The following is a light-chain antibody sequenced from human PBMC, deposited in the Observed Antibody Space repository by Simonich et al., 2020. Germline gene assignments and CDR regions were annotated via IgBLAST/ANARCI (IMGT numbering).Light chain of an antibody. Sequence: DIVMTQSPDSLAVSLGERATINRKSSQSVLYSSNNKNYLAWYQQKPGLPPKLLIYWASTRESGVPDRFSGSGSGTDFTLTISSLQAEDVAVYYCQQYYSTPRTFGQGTKVEIK. V-gene: IGKV4-1*01. J-gene: IGKJ1*01. CDR1: QSVLYSSNNKNY. CDR3: QQYYSTPRT. CDR2: WAS.